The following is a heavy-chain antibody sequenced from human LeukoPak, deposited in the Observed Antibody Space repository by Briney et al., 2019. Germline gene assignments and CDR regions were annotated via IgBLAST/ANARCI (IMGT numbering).Heavy chain of an antibody. Sequence: PSQTLSLTCTVSGGSISSGSYYWSWIRQPAGKGLEWIGRIYTSGSTNYNPSLKSRVTISVDTSKNQFSLKLSSVTAADTAVYYCAREGVCSGGSCYSLYYYYMDVWGKGTTVTISS. J-gene: IGHJ6*03. CDR1: GGSISSGSYY. CDR2: IYTSGST. CDR3: AREGVCSGGSCYSLYYYYMDV. V-gene: IGHV4-61*02. D-gene: IGHD2-15*01.